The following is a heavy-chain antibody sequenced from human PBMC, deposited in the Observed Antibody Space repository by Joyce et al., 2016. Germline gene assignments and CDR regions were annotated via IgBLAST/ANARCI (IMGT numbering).Heavy chain of an antibody. V-gene: IGHV3-15*01. CDR1: GFTFSPAW. Sequence: EGQLVESGGGLVKPGGSLRLSCAASGFTFSPAWMSWVRQAPEKVLECVALIKSDTSGGTTDYTAPVKGRFASSRDDSKNTVYLQMNSLKTEDTGIYYCTADDSTRGGFELDYWGQGTLVTVSS. CDR2: IKSDTSGGTT. D-gene: IGHD1-1*01. J-gene: IGHJ4*02. CDR3: TADDSTRGGFELDY.